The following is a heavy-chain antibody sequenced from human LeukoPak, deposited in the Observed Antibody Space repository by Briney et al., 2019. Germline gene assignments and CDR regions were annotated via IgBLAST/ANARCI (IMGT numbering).Heavy chain of an antibody. D-gene: IGHD3-22*01. J-gene: IGHJ3*02. V-gene: IGHV5-51*01. CDR1: GYKFTTYW. CDR3: ARPRSHYYDIRNYAFDI. CDR2: IYPGDSET. Sequence: GESLKISCKGSGYKFTTYWIGWVRQMPGKGLEWMGIIYPGDSETRYSPSFQGQVTMLADKSINTAYLQWSSLKVSDTAMYFCARPRSHYYDIRNYAFDIWGQGTMVTVSS.